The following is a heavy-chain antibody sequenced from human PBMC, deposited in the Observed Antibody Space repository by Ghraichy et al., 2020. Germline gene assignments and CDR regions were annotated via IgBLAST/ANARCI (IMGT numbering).Heavy chain of an antibody. Sequence: SETLSLTCTVSGGSLSEYYWSWIRQPPGKGLEWMGYVFHTGSTEYNPSFTSRMTLSVDTSKNRISLTLNSVSAADTAVYYCATDAATGYFDPWGRGTLVTVSS. J-gene: IGHJ5*02. CDR3: ATDAATGYFDP. V-gene: IGHV4-59*01. D-gene: IGHD6-25*01. CDR1: GGSLSEYY. CDR2: VFHTGST.